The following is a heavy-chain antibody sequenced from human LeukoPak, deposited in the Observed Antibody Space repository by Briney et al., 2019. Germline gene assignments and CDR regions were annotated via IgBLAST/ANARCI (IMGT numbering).Heavy chain of an antibody. CDR1: GYSISSGIYY. CDR2: VFYGGST. J-gene: IGHJ4*02. Sequence: PSETLSLTCAVSGYSISSGIYYWGWIRQPPGKGLEWIGSVFYGGSTYYNPSLKSRVTISVDTSKNQFSLQLSFLTAADTAMYYCAAGFDYWGQGTLVTVSP. V-gene: IGHV4-39*01. CDR3: AAGFDY.